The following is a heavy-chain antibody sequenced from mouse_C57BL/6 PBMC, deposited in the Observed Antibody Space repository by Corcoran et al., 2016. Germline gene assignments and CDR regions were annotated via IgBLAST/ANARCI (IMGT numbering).Heavy chain of an antibody. D-gene: IGHD2-3*01. CDR3: ARSEWGGYYVRHWYFDV. J-gene: IGHJ1*02. CDR1: GYAFSSYW. V-gene: IGHV1-80*01. Sequence: QVQLQQSGAELVKPGASVKISCKASGYAFSSYWMNWVKQRPGKGLEWIGQIYPGDGDTNYNGKFKGKATLTADKSSSTAYMQLSSLTSEDSAVYFCARSEWGGYYVRHWYFDVWATGTTFTLS. CDR2: IYPGDGDT.